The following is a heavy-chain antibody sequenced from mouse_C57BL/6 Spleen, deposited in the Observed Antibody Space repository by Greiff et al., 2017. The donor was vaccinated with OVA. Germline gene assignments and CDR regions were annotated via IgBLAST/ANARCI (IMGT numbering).Heavy chain of an antibody. V-gene: IGHV1-74*01. CDR2: IHPSDSDT. D-gene: IGHD2-2*01. CDR3: AITDYGYDVGVYCDY. Sequence: QVQLKQPGAELVKPGASVKVSCKASGYTFTSYWMHWVKQRPGQGLEWIGRIHPSDSDTNYNQKFKGKATLTVDKSSSTAYMQLRSLTSEDSAVYYCAITDYGYDVGVYCDYWGQGTTLTVSS. CDR1: GYTFTSYW. J-gene: IGHJ2*01.